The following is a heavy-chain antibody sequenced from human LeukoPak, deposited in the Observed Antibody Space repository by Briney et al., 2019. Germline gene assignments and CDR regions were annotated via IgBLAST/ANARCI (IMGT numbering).Heavy chain of an antibody. V-gene: IGHV4-34*01. CDR1: GGSFSGYY. D-gene: IGHD3-3*01. Sequence: SETLSLTCAVYGGSFSGYYWSWIRQPPGKGLEWIGEINHSGSTNYNPSLKSRVTISVDTSKNQFSLKLSSVTAADTAVYYCARGLFYDFWSGYYHKNWFDPWGQGTLVTVSS. J-gene: IGHJ5*02. CDR2: INHSGST. CDR3: ARGLFYDFWSGYYHKNWFDP.